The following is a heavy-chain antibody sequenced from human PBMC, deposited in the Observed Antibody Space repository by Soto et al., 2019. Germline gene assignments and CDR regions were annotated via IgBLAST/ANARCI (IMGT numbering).Heavy chain of an antibody. CDR3: ARDLSGRADV. V-gene: IGHV3-74*01. D-gene: IGHD3-10*01. J-gene: IGHJ6*02. Sequence: PGGSLRLSCVASESTFSSYWMHWVRQTPGKGLVWVSRLNEDGSFTSYADSVQGRFTIFRDNAKKTLYLQMNSLRAEDTAVYYCARDLSGRADVWGQGTTVTVSS. CDR1: ESTFSSYW. CDR2: LNEDGSFT.